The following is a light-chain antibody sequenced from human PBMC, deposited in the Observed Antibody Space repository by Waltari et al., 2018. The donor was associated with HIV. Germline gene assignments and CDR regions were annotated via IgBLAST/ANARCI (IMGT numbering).Light chain of an antibody. V-gene: IGKV3-20*01. CDR3: QQYGSSPYT. CDR2: GAS. CDR1: QSVSSNY. J-gene: IGKJ2*01. Sequence: EIALPNSPATLPLSPGERAALSCRASQSVSSNYLVWYQQTPGQAPRLLIYGASSRATGIPDTFSGSGSGTDFTLTISRLEPEDFAVYYCQQYGSSPYTFGQGTKLEIK.